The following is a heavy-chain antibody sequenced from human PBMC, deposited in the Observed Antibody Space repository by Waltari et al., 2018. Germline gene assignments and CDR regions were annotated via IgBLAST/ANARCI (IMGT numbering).Heavy chain of an antibody. J-gene: IGHJ6*02. D-gene: IGHD3-22*01. CDR2: IIPIFGTA. CDR1: GGPFSSYA. V-gene: IGHV1-69*12. CDR3: ARAAHYDSSGYYGMDV. Sequence: QVQLVQSGAEVKKPGSSVKVSCKASGGPFSSYAISWVRRAPGQGLEWMGGIIPIFGTANYAQKFQGRVTITADESTSTAYMELSSLRSEDTAVYYCARAAHYDSSGYYGMDVWGQGTTVTVSS.